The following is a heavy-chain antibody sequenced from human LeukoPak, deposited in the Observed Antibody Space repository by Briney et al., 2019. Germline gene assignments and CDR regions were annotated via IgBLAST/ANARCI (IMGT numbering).Heavy chain of an antibody. CDR1: GFTFSSYG. Sequence: GGSLRLSCAASGFTFSSYGMSWVRQAPGKGLEWVSAISGSGGSTYYAGSVKGRFTISRDNSKNTLYLQMNSLRAEDTAVYYCAKGGTVTTFHYYYYMDVWGKGTTVTISS. CDR2: ISGSGGST. CDR3: AKGGTVTTFHYYYYMDV. J-gene: IGHJ6*03. D-gene: IGHD4-17*01. V-gene: IGHV3-23*01.